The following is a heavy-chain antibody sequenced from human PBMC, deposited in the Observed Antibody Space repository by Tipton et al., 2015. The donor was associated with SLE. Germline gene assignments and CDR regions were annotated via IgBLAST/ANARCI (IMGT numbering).Heavy chain of an antibody. Sequence: LRLSCNVSVYSISSSHWWGWIRQPPGKGLEWIGHIYYGGTIYYNPSLKSRVTMSIDTSKNQFSLKLSSVTDVDTAVYFCTRAEFSSNWYMYWHFDLWGRGTLVTVSS. V-gene: IGHV4-28*02. CDR2: IYYGGTI. CDR3: TRAEFSSNWYMYWHFDL. D-gene: IGHD6-13*01. CDR1: VYSISSSHW. J-gene: IGHJ2*01.